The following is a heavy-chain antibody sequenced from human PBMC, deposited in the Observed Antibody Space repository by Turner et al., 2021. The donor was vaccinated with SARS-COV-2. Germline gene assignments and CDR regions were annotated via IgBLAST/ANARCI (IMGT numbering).Heavy chain of an antibody. D-gene: IGHD6-19*01. V-gene: IGHV4-59*08. CDR3: ARHGFSGWDGGGMDV. CDR1: GGSISSYY. CDR2: IHYSGST. J-gene: IGHJ6*02. Sequence: QVQLQESGPGLGKPSETLSLTCTVSGGSISSYYWSWIRQPPGKGLEWIGYIHYSGSTNYNPSLQSRVPISVDTSKNQFSLKLSSVTAADTAVYYCARHGFSGWDGGGMDVWGQGTTVTVSS.